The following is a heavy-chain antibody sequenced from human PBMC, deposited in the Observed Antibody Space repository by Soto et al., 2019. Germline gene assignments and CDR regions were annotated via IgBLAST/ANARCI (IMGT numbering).Heavy chain of an antibody. J-gene: IGHJ4*02. CDR1: GGSFSNYY. Sequence: QVQLQQWGAGLLKPSETLSLTCAVYGGSFSNYYWSWIRQPPGKGLEWMGEINHSGSTNYNPSLKSRVTISVDTSKNQFSLKLSSVTAADTAVYYCAEGGKYYDSSGYYSDYFDYWGQGTLVTVSS. V-gene: IGHV4-34*01. CDR2: INHSGST. CDR3: AEGGKYYDSSGYYSDYFDY. D-gene: IGHD3-22*01.